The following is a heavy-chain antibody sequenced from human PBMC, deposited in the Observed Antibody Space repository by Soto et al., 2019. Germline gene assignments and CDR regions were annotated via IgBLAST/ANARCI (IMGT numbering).Heavy chain of an antibody. J-gene: IGHJ4*02. CDR2: IYYSGGT. V-gene: IGHV4-31*03. CDR3: ARGLSVTLFDN. Sequence: QVQLQESGPGLVKPSQTLSLTCTVSGGSISTGGYYWTWIRQHPGKGLEWIGYIYYSGGTYYNPSLTSRVTISVDTSKNQFSLKLSSVTAADTAVYYCARGLSVTLFDNWGQGTLVTVSS. CDR1: GGSISTGGYY. D-gene: IGHD4-17*01.